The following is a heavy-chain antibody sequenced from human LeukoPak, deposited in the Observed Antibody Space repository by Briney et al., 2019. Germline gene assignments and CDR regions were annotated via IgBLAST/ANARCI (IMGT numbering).Heavy chain of an antibody. D-gene: IGHD3-10*01. CDR2: VSGTSEYI. V-gene: IGHV3-21*01. CDR3: ARAGSHWHYVY. CDR1: GFSFSTYS. J-gene: IGHJ4*02. Sequence: GGSLRLSCAASGFSFSTYSMIWVRQAPGKGLEWVSSVSGTSEYIYYADSVRGRFTISRDNSKNTLYLQMNSLRAEDTAVYYCARAGSHWHYVYWGQGTVVTVSS.